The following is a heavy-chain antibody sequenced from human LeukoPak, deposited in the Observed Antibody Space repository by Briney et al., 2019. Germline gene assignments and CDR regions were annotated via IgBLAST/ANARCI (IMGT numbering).Heavy chain of an antibody. CDR1: GFTFSSYA. V-gene: IGHV3-7*01. D-gene: IGHD5-24*01. CDR3: ARALGWLPENY. Sequence: GGSLRLSCAASGFTFSSYAMSWVRQAPGKGLEWVANIKQDGSEKDYVDSVKGRFTISRDNAKNSLYLQMNSLRAEDTAVYYCARALGWLPENYWGQGTLVTVSS. CDR2: IKQDGSEK. J-gene: IGHJ4*02.